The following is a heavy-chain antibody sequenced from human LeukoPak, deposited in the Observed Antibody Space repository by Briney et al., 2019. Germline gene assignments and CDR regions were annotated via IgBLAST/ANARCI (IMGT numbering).Heavy chain of an antibody. J-gene: IGHJ5*02. V-gene: IGHV1-2*02. CDR3: ASVTISEGYNWFDP. CDR1: GYTFTGYY. CDR2: INPNSGGT. Sequence: ASVKVSCKASGYTFTGYYMHWVRQAPGQGLEWMGWINPNSGGTNYAQKFQGRVTMTRDTPISTAYMELSRQRSDDTAVYYCASVTISEGYNWFDPWGQGTLVTVSS. D-gene: IGHD3-3*01.